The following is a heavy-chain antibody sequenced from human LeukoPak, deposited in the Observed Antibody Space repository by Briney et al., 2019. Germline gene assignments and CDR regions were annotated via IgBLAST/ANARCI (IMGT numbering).Heavy chain of an antibody. J-gene: IGHJ4*02. Sequence: SETLFLTCTVSGGSITSSYWSWIRQPPGKGLEWIGYVYYSGSTNYNPSLKNRVTISVDTSKNHFSLKLSSVTAADTAVYYCARGYSGSSYFDYWGQGTLVTVSS. V-gene: IGHV4-59*01. CDR3: ARGYSGSSYFDY. CDR1: GGSITSSY. CDR2: VYYSGST. D-gene: IGHD1-26*01.